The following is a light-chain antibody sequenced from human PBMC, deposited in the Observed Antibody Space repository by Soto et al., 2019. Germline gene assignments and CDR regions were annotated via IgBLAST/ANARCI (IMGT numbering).Light chain of an antibody. V-gene: IGLV2-8*01. CDR3: NSYAGSNILV. Sequence: QSALTQPPSASGSPGQSVTISCTGTSSDVGNFNYVSWYQQHPGKAPKLMIYEVTKRPSGVPDRFSGSKSGNTASLTISGLQAEDEADYFCNSYAGSNILVFGGGTKLTVL. J-gene: IGLJ2*01. CDR2: EVT. CDR1: SSDVGNFNY.